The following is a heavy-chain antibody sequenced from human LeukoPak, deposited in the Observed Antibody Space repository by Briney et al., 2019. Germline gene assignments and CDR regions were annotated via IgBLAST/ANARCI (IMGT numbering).Heavy chain of an antibody. CDR3: ARRPSQAPFDI. V-gene: IGHV3-48*01. Sequence: GGSLRLSCAASGFTFSSYNLIWVRQAPGKGLEWLSYISSSTTTVYYADSVKGRITITRDNAKNSLYLQMNSLRAEDTAVYYCARRPSQAPFDIWGQGTMVTVSS. D-gene: IGHD6-6*01. J-gene: IGHJ3*02. CDR2: ISSSTTTV. CDR1: GFTFSSYN.